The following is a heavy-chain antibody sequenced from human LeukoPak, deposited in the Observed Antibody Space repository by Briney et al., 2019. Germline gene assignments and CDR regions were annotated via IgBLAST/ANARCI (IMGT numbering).Heavy chain of an antibody. CDR3: ARLTVTYYYDSSGYYYFDY. CDR1: GYTFTSYY. V-gene: IGHV1-46*01. D-gene: IGHD3-22*01. CDR2: INPSGGST. Sequence: ASVKVSCKASGYTFTSYYMHWVRQAPGQGLEWMGIINPSGGSTSYAQKFQGRVTMTRGTSTSTVYMELSSLRSEDTAVYYCARLTVTYYYDSSGYYYFDYWGQGTLVTVSS. J-gene: IGHJ4*02.